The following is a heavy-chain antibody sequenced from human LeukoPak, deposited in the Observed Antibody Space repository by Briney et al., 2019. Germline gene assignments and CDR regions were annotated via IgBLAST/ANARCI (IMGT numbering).Heavy chain of an antibody. CDR2: IIPIFGTA. J-gene: IGHJ4*02. Sequence: GASVKVSCKASGGTFSSYAISWVRQAPGQGLEWMGGIIPIFGTANYAQKFQGRVTITADESTSTAYMELSSLRSEDTAVYYCARARDSSSWQRYVTPGDKVPYYFDYWGQGTLVTVSS. CDR3: ARARDSSSWQRYVTPGDKVPYYFDY. D-gene: IGHD6-13*01. CDR1: GGTFSSYA. V-gene: IGHV1-69*13.